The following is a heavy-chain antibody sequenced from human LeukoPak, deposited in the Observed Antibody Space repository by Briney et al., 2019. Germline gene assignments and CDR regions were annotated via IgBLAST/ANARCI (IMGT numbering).Heavy chain of an antibody. CDR3: ATGQLVLDAFDI. CDR2: ISSSSSTI. D-gene: IGHD6-13*01. Sequence: GGSLRLSCAASGFTFSSYSMNWVRQAPGKGLEWVSYISSSSSTIYYADSVKGRFTISRDNAKNSLYLQMNSLRAEDTAVYYCATGQLVLDAFDIWGQGTMVTVSS. J-gene: IGHJ3*02. V-gene: IGHV3-48*01. CDR1: GFTFSSYS.